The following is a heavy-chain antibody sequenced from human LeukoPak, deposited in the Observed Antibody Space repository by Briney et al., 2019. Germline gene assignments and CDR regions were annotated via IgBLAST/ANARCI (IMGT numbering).Heavy chain of an antibody. CDR2: ISSSGGST. Sequence: GGSLRLSCAASGFTFSSYAMSWVRPAPGKGLEWVSAISSSGGSTYYADSVKGRFTISRDNSKNTLYLQMNSLRAEDTAVYYCAKSLTGTPRFFDYWGQGTLVTVSS. J-gene: IGHJ4*02. CDR1: GFTFSSYA. CDR3: AKSLTGTPRFFDY. V-gene: IGHV3-23*01. D-gene: IGHD1-20*01.